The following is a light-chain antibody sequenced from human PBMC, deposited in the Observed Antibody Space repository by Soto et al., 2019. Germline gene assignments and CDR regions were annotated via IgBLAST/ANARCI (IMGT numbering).Light chain of an antibody. J-gene: IGKJ4*01. Sequence: EIVMTQSTASLSVSPGDGATLSCRASQSVSSNLAWYQQKPGQAPRLLIYGASTRATGIPARFRGSGSGTEFTLTISSLQSEDFAVYYCQQYNSWPPLTFGGGTKVEIK. CDR2: GAS. CDR1: QSVSSN. CDR3: QQYNSWPPLT. V-gene: IGKV3-15*01.